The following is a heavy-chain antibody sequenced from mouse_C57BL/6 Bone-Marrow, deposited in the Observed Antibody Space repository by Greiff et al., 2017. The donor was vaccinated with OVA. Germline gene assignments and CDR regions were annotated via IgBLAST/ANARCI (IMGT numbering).Heavy chain of an antibody. V-gene: IGHV5-9-1*02. CDR1: GFTFSSYA. J-gene: IGHJ4*01. Sequence: EVQRVESGEGLVKPGGSLKLSCAASGFTFSSYAMSWVRQTPEKRLEWVAYISSGGDYIYYADTVKGRFTISRDNARNTLYLQMSSLKSEDTAMYYYTSDYCGSVMDYWGQGTSVTVSS. CDR3: TSDYCGSVMDY. CDR2: ISSGGDYI. D-gene: IGHD1-1*01.